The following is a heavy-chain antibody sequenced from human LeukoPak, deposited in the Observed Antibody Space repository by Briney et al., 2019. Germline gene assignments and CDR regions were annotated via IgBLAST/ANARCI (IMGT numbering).Heavy chain of an antibody. J-gene: IGHJ4*02. CDR3: AKDAGYDSRGHYQY. Sequence: GGSLRLSCAASGFTFSSYDISWVRQAPGKGLEWVSAISGSGGGTYYADSVKGRFTISRDKSKNTLYLQVNSLRAEDTAVYYCAKDAGYDSRGHYQYWGQGTQVTVSS. CDR2: ISGSGGGT. CDR1: GFTFSSYD. D-gene: IGHD3-22*01. V-gene: IGHV3-23*01.